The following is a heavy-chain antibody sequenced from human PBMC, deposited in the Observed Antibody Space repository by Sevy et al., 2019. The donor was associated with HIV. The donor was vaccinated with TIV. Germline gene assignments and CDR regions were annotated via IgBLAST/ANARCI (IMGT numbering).Heavy chain of an antibody. Sequence: GESLKISCKGSGYSFTSYWIGWVRQMPGKGLEWMGIIYPGDSDTRYSPSFQGQVTISADKSISTAYLQWSSLKASDTALFSCAASTVPTFNFDSWGQGTLVTVS. CDR2: IYPGDSDT. V-gene: IGHV5-51*01. D-gene: IGHD4-17*01. CDR1: GYSFTSYW. CDR3: AASTVPTFNFDS. J-gene: IGHJ4*02.